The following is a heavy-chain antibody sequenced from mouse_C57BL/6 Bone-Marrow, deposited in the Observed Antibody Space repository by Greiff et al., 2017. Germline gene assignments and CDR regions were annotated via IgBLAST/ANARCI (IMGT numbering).Heavy chain of an antibody. CDR2: ISDGGSYT. D-gene: IGHD2-3*01. CDR3: AGEVDGYHWYFDV. V-gene: IGHV5-4*01. Sequence: EVQVVESGGGLVKPGGSLKLSCAASGFTFSSYAMSWVRQTPEKRLEWVATISDGGSYTYYPDNVKGRFTISRDNANNNLYLQMGHLKSEDTTMYYCAGEVDGYHWYFDVWGTGTTVTVSS. J-gene: IGHJ1*03. CDR1: GFTFSSYA.